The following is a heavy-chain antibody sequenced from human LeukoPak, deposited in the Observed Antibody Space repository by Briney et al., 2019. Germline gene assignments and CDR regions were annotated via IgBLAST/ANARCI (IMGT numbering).Heavy chain of an antibody. Sequence: GASVKVSCKASGYAFTTSDINWVRQATGQGLEWMGWMSPYGGNTGYAQKFQARITMTRNTSASTAYMELSSLTSEDTAVYYCARGGSFGLKANLDSWGQGTLVTVSS. D-gene: IGHD3/OR15-3a*01. CDR3: ARGGSFGLKANLDS. J-gene: IGHJ4*02. V-gene: IGHV1-8*01. CDR2: MSPYGGNT. CDR1: GYAFTTSD.